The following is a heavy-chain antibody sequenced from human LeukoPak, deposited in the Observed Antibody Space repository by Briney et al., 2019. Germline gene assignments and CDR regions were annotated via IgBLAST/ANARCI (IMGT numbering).Heavy chain of an antibody. Sequence: GGSLRLSCAASGFTFSSYWMSWVRQAPGKGLEWVANIKQDGSEKYYVDSVKGRFTISRDNAKNSLYLQMNSLRAEDTAVYYCARDVMVYSSSKGFDYWGQGTLVTVSS. J-gene: IGHJ4*02. V-gene: IGHV3-7*01. CDR2: IKQDGSEK. D-gene: IGHD6-6*01. CDR3: ARDVMVYSSSKGFDY. CDR1: GFTFSSYW.